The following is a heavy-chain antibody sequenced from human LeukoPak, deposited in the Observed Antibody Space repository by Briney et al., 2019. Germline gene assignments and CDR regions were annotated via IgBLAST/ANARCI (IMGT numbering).Heavy chain of an antibody. Sequence: PWETLSLACDVSGVSFSTYYWSWIRQSPEKGLEWIGEVNRSAYTNYNPSLKGRVTISVDTSKNQFSLKLSSVTAADTAVYYCARQLYGSDYWGQGTLVSASS. V-gene: IGHV4-34*01. CDR1: GVSFSTYY. CDR2: VNRSAYT. CDR3: ARQLYGSDY. D-gene: IGHD4-17*01. J-gene: IGHJ4*02.